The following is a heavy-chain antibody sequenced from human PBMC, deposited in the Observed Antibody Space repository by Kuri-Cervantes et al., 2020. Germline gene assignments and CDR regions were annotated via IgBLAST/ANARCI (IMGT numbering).Heavy chain of an antibody. CDR3: ARTYYYNSGSGFDY. CDR1: GFTLKSYW. Sequence: GEALKISCVPSGFTLKSYWMTWVRQAPGKGLEWVATINQDGSEKYYVGSAKGRFTISRDNAENSLYLHMSSLRVEDTAVYYCARTYYYNSGSGFDYWGQGTLVTVSS. CDR2: INQDGSEK. V-gene: IGHV3-7*01. D-gene: IGHD3-10*01. J-gene: IGHJ4*02.